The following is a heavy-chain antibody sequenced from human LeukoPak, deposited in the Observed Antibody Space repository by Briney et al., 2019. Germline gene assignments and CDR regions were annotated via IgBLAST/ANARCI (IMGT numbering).Heavy chain of an antibody. Sequence: PSETLSLTCDVYGGSFSGYYWSWIRQPPGKGLEWIGEINHSGSTNYNPPLKSRVTISVDTSKNQFSLKLSSVTAADTAVYYCARRGYSYGLDYWGQGTLVTVSS. J-gene: IGHJ4*02. V-gene: IGHV4-34*01. CDR2: INHSGST. CDR3: ARRGYSYGLDY. D-gene: IGHD5-18*01. CDR1: GGSFSGYY.